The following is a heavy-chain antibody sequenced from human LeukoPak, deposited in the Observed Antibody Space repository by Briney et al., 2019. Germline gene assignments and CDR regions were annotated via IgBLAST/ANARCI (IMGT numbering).Heavy chain of an antibody. J-gene: IGHJ4*02. CDR1: GGSISSGNYW. CDR3: AISDGYCSSTTCYNPFDY. V-gene: IGHV4-31*03. D-gene: IGHD2-2*02. Sequence: SETLSLTCTVSGGSISSGNYWWSWIRQHPGKGLEWIGYIYYSGSTLYNLSLQSRASISVDTSKNQFSLRLNSVTAADTAVYYCAISDGYCSSTTCYNPFDYWGQGTLVTVSS. CDR2: IYYSGST.